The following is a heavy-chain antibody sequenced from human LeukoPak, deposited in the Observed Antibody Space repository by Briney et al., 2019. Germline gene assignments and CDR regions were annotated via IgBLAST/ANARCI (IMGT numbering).Heavy chain of an antibody. Sequence: GESLKISCEDSAYTFSNYWIAWVRQMPGKGLECMGIIYPGDSDTRYSPSFQGQVTISADKSISTAYLQWSNLRASDTAIYYCARLLLAVDDSTGYSSLYYFDYWGQGTLVTVSS. V-gene: IGHV5-51*01. CDR3: ARLLLAVDDSTGYSSLYYFDY. CDR1: AYTFSNYW. D-gene: IGHD3-22*01. J-gene: IGHJ4*02. CDR2: IYPGDSDT.